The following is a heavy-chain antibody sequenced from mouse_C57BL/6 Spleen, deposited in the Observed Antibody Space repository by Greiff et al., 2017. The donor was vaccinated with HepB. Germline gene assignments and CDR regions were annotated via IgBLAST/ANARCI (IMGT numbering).Heavy chain of an antibody. CDR3: ARSGNYPFYYFDY. CDR2: ISSGSSTI. V-gene: IGHV5-17*01. CDR1: GFTFSDYG. D-gene: IGHD2-1*01. J-gene: IGHJ2*01. Sequence: DVHLVESGGGLVKPGGSLKLSCAASGFTFSDYGMHWVRQAPEKGLEWVAYISSGSSTIYYADTVKGRFTISRDNAKNTLFLQMTSLRSEDTAMYYCARSGNYPFYYFDYWGQGTTLTVSS.